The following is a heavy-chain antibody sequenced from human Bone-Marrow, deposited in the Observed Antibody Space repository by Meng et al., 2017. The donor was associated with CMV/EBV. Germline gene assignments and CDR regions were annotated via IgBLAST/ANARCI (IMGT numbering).Heavy chain of an antibody. D-gene: IGHD6-13*01. CDR1: GFTFSSYA. CDR2: ISGGGSTT. V-gene: IGHV3-23*01. Sequence: GGSLRLSCAASGFTFSSYAMNWVRQAPGKGLEWVSVISGGGSTTYYADSVKGRFTLSRDNSKNTVYLQMNSLRADDTAVYYCASSGYMYYYYGMDVWGQGTTVTVSS. CDR3: ASSGYMYYYYGMDV. J-gene: IGHJ6*02.